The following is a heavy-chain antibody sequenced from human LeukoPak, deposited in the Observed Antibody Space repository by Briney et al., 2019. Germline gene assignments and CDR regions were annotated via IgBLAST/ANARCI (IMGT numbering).Heavy chain of an antibody. Sequence: SETLSLTCTVSGGSISSYYWSWIRQPPGKGLEWIGYIYYSGSTNYNPSPKSRVTISVDTSKNQFSLKLSSVTAADTAVYYCARGSPTLGFDYWGQGTLVTVSS. CDR3: ARGSPTLGFDY. V-gene: IGHV4-59*01. CDR2: IYYSGST. CDR1: GGSISSYY. J-gene: IGHJ4*02. D-gene: IGHD1-26*01.